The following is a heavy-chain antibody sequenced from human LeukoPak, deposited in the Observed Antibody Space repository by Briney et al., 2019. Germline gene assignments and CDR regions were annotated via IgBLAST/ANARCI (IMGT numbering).Heavy chain of an antibody. J-gene: IGHJ4*02. V-gene: IGHV3-23*01. D-gene: IGHD3-3*01. CDR2: ISGSGGST. CDR3: AKDHDFWSGQRDWFDY. CDR1: GFTFSSYA. Sequence: GGSLRLSCAASGFTFSSYAMSWVRQAPGKGLEWVSAISGSGGSTYYADSVKGRFTISRDNFKNTLYLQMNSLRAEDTAVYYCAKDHDFWSGQRDWFDYWGQGTLVTVSS.